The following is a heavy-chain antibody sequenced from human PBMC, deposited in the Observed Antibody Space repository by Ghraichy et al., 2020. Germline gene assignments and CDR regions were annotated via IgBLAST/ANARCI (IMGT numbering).Heavy chain of an antibody. CDR2: TYYRSKWYN. V-gene: IGHV6-1*01. D-gene: IGHD6-19*01. Sequence: SQTLSLTCAISGDSVSSNSAAWNWIRQSPSRGLEWLGRTYYRSKWYNDYTISVKGRITITPDTSKNQFSLELNSMTPEDTAVYYCARGGGGSAWYWGFDYWGLGTLVTVSS. CDR1: GDSVSSNSAA. J-gene: IGHJ4*02. CDR3: ARGGGGSAWYWGFDY.